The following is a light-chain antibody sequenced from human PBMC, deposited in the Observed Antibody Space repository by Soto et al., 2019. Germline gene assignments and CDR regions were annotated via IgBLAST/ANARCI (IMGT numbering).Light chain of an antibody. CDR1: QSVSSN. Sequence: EIVMTQSPATLSVSPGERATLSCRASQSVSSNLAWYQQKPGQATRLLIYGASTRATGIPARFSGSGSGTEFTLTISSLQSEDFAVYYCQQYNNWPPATFGQGTKVDI. J-gene: IGKJ1*01. CDR3: QQYNNWPPAT. V-gene: IGKV3-15*01. CDR2: GAS.